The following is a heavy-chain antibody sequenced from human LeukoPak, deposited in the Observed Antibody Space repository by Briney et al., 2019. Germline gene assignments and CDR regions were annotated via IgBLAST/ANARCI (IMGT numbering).Heavy chain of an antibody. D-gene: IGHD3-9*01. J-gene: IGHJ4*02. CDR1: GGTFSSYA. Sequence: SVKVSCKASGGTFSSYAISWVRQAPGQGLEWMGGIIPIFGTANYAQKFQGRVTITADKSTSTAYMELSSLRSEDTAVYYCARASTVYDILTGRHPTFDYWGQGTLVTVSS. CDR2: IIPIFGTA. V-gene: IGHV1-69*06. CDR3: ARASTVYDILTGRHPTFDY.